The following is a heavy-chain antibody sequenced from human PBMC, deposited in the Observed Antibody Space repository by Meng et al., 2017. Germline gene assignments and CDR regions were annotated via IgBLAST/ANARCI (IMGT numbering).Heavy chain of an antibody. CDR3: ATDDHGDDFDY. Sequence: LQQDPGPGLLKPSGPLSLSCAFSGGSVSTNNCWGWVRQPPGKGLEWIGEVSPNGATNYNPSLKSRVTISVDKSNNHLSLGLTSVTAADTAVYYCATDDHGDDFDYWGQGILVTVSS. D-gene: IGHD4-17*01. CDR1: GGSVSTNNC. V-gene: IGHV4-4*02. CDR2: VSPNGAT. J-gene: IGHJ4*02.